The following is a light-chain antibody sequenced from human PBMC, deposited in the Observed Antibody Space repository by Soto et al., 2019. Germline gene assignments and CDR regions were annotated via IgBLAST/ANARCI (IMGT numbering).Light chain of an antibody. CDR3: QQYDTSPPLT. V-gene: IGKV3-20*01. CDR2: DAS. Sequence: EIVLTQSPGTLSFSPGEGATLSCRASQSVSSSYLGWYQQKPGQAPRLLIYDASKRATGIPARFSGSGSGTDFTLTISRLEPEDFAVYYCQQYDTSPPLTFGGGTKVDIK. J-gene: IGKJ4*01. CDR1: QSVSSSY.